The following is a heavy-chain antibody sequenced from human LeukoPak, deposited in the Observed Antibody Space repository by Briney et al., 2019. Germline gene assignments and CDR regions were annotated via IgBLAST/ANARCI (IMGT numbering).Heavy chain of an antibody. CDR3: ARGLSYSYYFDY. J-gene: IGHJ4*02. CDR1: GGSFSGYY. Sequence: XETLSLTCAVYGGSFSGYYWSWLRQPPGKGLEWIGEINHSGSTNYNPSLKSRVTISVDTSKNQFSLKLSSVTAADTAVYYCARGLSYSYYFDYWGQGTLVTVSS. CDR2: INHSGST. V-gene: IGHV4-34*01. D-gene: IGHD3-10*01.